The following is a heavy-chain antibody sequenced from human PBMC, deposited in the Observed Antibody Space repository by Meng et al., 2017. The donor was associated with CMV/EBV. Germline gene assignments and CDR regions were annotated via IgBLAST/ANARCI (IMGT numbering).Heavy chain of an antibody. D-gene: IGHD1-7*01. Sequence: QVPVGQSGAEVKKPGASVKVSCKVSGYTLTELSMHWVRQAPGKGLEWMGGFDPEDGETIYAQKFQGRVTMTEDTSTDTAYMELSSLRSEDTAVYYCAAHNWNYVFGFWYYFDYWGQGTLVTVSS. CDR1: GYTLTELS. CDR2: FDPEDGET. V-gene: IGHV1-24*01. CDR3: AAHNWNYVFGFWYYFDY. J-gene: IGHJ4*02.